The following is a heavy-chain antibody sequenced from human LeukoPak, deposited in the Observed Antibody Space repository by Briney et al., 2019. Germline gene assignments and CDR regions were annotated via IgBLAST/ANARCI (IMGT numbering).Heavy chain of an antibody. V-gene: IGHV3-23*01. CDR2: ISGSGGST. D-gene: IGHD3-22*01. CDR3: AKDFSDYYDSSGYYPSFDY. J-gene: IGHJ4*02. Sequence: GGSLRLSCAASVFTFSSYAMSWVRQAPGKGLEWVSAISGSGGSTYYADSVKGRFTISRDNSKNTLYLQMNSLRAEDTAVYYCAKDFSDYYDSSGYYPSFDYWGQGTLVTVSS. CDR1: VFTFSSYA.